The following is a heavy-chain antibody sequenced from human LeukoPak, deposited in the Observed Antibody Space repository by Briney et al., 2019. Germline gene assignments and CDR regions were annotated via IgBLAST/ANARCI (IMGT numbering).Heavy chain of an antibody. CDR2: SAGTS. D-gene: IGHD3-16*01. V-gene: IGHV3-66*01. Sequence: SAGTSHYADSVKGRFTISRDSSKDTLYLQMNSLRVEDTAVYYCARADLRGDYWGRGTLVTVSS. J-gene: IGHJ4*02. CDR3: ARADLRGDY.